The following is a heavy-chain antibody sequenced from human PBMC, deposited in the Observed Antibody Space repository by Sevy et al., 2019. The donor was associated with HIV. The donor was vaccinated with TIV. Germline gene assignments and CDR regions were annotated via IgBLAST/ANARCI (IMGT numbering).Heavy chain of an antibody. Sequence: GGSLRLSCAASGFTFSSYAMHWVRQAPGKGLEWVAVISYDGSNKYYADSVKGRFTISRDNSKNTLYLQMNSLRAEDTAVYYCARDSLGVFGVGHFGYWGQGTLVTVSS. V-gene: IGHV3-30-3*01. J-gene: IGHJ4*02. CDR3: ARDSLGVFGVGHFGY. CDR2: ISYDGSNK. CDR1: GFTFSSYA. D-gene: IGHD3-3*01.